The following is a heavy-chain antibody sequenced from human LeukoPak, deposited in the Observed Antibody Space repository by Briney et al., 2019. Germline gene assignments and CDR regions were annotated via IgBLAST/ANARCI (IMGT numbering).Heavy chain of an antibody. CDR3: ARADQYYDYVWGSYRYYFDY. CDR2: IYPGDSDT. CDR1: GYSFTRYW. Sequence: GESLKISCKGSGYSFTRYWIGWVRQMPGKGLEWMGIIYPGDSDTRYSPSFQGQVTISADKSISTAYLQWSSLKASDTAMYYCARADQYYDYVWGSYRYYFDYWGQGTLVTVSS. D-gene: IGHD3-16*02. J-gene: IGHJ4*02. V-gene: IGHV5-51*01.